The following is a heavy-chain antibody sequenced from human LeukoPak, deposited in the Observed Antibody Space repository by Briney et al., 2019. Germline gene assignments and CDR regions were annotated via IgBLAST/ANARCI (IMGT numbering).Heavy chain of an antibody. J-gene: IGHJ6*04. V-gene: IGHV1-69*06. CDR2: IIPIFGTA. CDR1: GGTFSSYA. D-gene: IGHD5-18*01. Sequence: SVKVSCKASGGTFSSYAISWVRPAPGQGLEWMGGIIPIFGTANYAQKFQGRVTITADKSTSTAYMELSSLRSEDTAVYYCARDPDTASPMDVWGKGTTVTVSS. CDR3: ARDPDTASPMDV.